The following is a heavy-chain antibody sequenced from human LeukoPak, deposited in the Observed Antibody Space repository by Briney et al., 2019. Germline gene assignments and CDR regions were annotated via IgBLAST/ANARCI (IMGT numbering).Heavy chain of an antibody. V-gene: IGHV3-23*01. D-gene: IGHD1-26*01. CDR2: ISGSGGST. Sequence: GGSLRLSCAASGFTFSNYAMSWVRQAPGKGLEWVSAISGSGGSTYYGDSVEGRFTISRDNSKNTLYLQMNSLRAEDTAVYYCAKDRRVGATKGLGAFDKWGQGTMVIVSS. CDR3: AKDRRVGATKGLGAFDK. CDR1: GFTFSNYA. J-gene: IGHJ3*02.